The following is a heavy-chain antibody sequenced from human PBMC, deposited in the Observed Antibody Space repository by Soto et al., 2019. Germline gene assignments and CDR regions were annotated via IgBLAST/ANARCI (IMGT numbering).Heavy chain of an antibody. J-gene: IGHJ4*02. CDR3: ARDGGFGELKY. CDR2: IIPVFGTT. V-gene: IGHV1-69*18. CDR1: GDTFSGYP. D-gene: IGHD3-10*01. Sequence: QVQLVQSGAELTKPGSSVKVSCKASGDTFSGYPINWVRQAPGEGLEWMGRIIPVFGTTNDAQRCEGRVTFTADESTNTAYMELRGLLSEDTAVYYCARDGGFGELKYWGPGTLVTVSS.